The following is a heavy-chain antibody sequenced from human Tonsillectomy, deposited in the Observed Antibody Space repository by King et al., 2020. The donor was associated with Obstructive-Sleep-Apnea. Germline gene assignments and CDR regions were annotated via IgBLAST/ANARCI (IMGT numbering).Heavy chain of an antibody. V-gene: IGHV3-21*01. J-gene: IGHJ4*02. CDR1: GFTFSSYS. CDR2: ISSSSSYI. CDR3: ARVIRYSGSWSGGY. D-gene: IGHD6-13*01. Sequence: QLVQSGGGLVKPGGSLRLSCAASGFTFSSYSMNWVRQAPGKGLEWVSSISSSSSYIYYADSVKGRFTISRDNAKISLYLQMNSLRAEDTAVYYCARVIRYSGSWSGGYWGQGTLVTVSS.